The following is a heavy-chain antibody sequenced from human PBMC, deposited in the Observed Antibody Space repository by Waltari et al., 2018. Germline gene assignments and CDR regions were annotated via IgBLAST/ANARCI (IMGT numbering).Heavy chain of an antibody. CDR2: VRGSGKT. J-gene: IGHJ4*02. CDR1: GDSMSTSDC. V-gene: IGHV4-4*02. Sequence: GDSMSTSDCWSWVRQSPGRGLEWIGQVRGSGKTNYNPSLETRISVSLDTSKKQFSLRMTSATAADTAVYYCARDRGRGLFLDSWGQGILVTVSP. D-gene: IGHD1-1*01. CDR3: ARDRGRGLFLDS.